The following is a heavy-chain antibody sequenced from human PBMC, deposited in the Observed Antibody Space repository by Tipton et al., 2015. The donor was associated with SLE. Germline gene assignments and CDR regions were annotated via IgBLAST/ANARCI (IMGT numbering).Heavy chain of an antibody. V-gene: IGHV4-59*01. D-gene: IGHD3-3*01. CDR2: IYYSGST. Sequence: TLSLTCTVSGGSISSYYWSWIRQPPGKGLEWIGYIYYSGSTNYDPSLKSRVTISVDTSKNQFSLKLSSVTAADTAVYYCASGLYDFWSGYYNWFDPWGQGTLVTVSS. J-gene: IGHJ5*02. CDR1: GGSISSYY. CDR3: ASGLYDFWSGYYNWFDP.